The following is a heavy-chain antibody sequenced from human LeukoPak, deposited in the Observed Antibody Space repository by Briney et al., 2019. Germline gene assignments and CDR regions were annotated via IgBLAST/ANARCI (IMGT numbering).Heavy chain of an antibody. V-gene: IGHV4-34*01. D-gene: IGHD4-17*01. CDR2: INHSGST. CDR1: GGSFSVYY. CDR3: ASGCPGDYAS. J-gene: IGHJ5*02. Sequence: PSETLSLTCAVCGGSFSVYYWSWIRQPPGKGLEWIGEINHSGSTNYNPSLKSRVTISVDTSKNQFSLKLSSVTAADTAVYYCASGCPGDYASWGQGTLVTVSS.